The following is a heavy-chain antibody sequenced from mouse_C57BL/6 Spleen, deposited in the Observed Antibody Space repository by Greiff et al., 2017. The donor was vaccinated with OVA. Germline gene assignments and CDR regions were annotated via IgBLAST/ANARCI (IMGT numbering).Heavy chain of an antibody. J-gene: IGHJ2*01. Sequence: VKLVESGAELARPGASVKLSCKASGYTFTSYGISWVKQRTGQGLEWIGEIYPRSGNTYYNEKFKGKATLTADKSSSTAYMELRSLTSEDSAVYFCANVNWESYFDYWGQGTTLTVAS. V-gene: IGHV1-81*01. CDR2: IYPRSGNT. D-gene: IGHD4-1*01. CDR3: ANVNWESYFDY. CDR1: GYTFTSYG.